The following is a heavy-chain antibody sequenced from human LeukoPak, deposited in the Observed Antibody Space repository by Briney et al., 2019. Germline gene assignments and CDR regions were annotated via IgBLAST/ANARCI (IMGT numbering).Heavy chain of an antibody. CDR2: ISSSSSII. Sequence: GGSLRLSCAGSGFTFSSYSMNWLRQAPGKGLEWVSYISSSSSIIDYADSVKGRFTISRDNAKNSLYLQMNSLRAEDTAVYYCARVLLERPGIDSFDIWGQGTTVTVSS. CDR1: GFTFSSYS. CDR3: ARVLLERPGIDSFDI. V-gene: IGHV3-48*01. D-gene: IGHD1-1*01. J-gene: IGHJ3*02.